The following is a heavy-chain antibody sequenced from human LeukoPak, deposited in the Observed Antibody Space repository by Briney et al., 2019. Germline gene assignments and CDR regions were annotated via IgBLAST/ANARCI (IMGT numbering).Heavy chain of an antibody. CDR2: IYPRDGST. J-gene: IGHJ4*02. V-gene: IGHV1-46*01. CDR1: GYTFTNNY. CDR3: AGDQEGFDY. Sequence: ASVKVSCKASGYTFTNNYLHWVRQAPGQGLEWMGMIYPRDGSTSYAQNFQGRVTVTRDTSTTTVHMELRGLRSEDTAVYYCAGDQEGFDYWGQGTVVTVSS.